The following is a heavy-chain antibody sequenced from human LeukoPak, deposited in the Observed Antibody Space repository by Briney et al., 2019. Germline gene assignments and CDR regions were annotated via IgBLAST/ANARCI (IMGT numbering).Heavy chain of an antibody. J-gene: IGHJ4*02. CDR2: IDPGDSDT. CDR3: ARGDSVYY. V-gene: IGHV5-51*01. Sequence: GESLKISCKASGYIFTNYWIGWVRQMPGKGLEWMGVIDPGDSDTRYSPSFQGQVTISADKSTSTAYLQWSSLKASDSAMYYCARGDSVYYWGQGTLVTVSS. CDR1: GYIFTNYW. D-gene: IGHD5/OR15-5a*01.